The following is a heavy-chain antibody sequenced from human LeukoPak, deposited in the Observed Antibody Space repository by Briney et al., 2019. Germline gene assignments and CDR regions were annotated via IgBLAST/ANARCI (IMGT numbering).Heavy chain of an antibody. D-gene: IGHD3-10*01. J-gene: IGHJ4*02. V-gene: IGHV3-21*01. Sequence: PGGSLRLSCAASGFTFSSYSMNWVRHPQAKGLELDSSISISSSYIYYSDSLKGRFTISRDNANNSLYLQMNSMRAEATAVYYCARVSESYYGSGSYYNGLGYWGQGTLVTVSS. CDR2: ISISSSYI. CDR3: ARVSESYYGSGSYYNGLGY. CDR1: GFTFSSYS.